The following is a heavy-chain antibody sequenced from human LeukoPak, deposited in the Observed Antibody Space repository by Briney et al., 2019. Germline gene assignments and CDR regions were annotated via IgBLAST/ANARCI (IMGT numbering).Heavy chain of an antibody. J-gene: IGHJ4*02. CDR1: GYSISSGYY. CDR2: IYHSGST. CDR3: ARLSRSGVSKIDY. V-gene: IGHV4-38-2*01. Sequence: SETLSLTCAVSGYSISSGYYWVWIRQPPGKGLEWIGSIYHSGSTYYNPSLKSRVTISVDTSKNQFSLKLSSVTAADTAVYYCARLSRSGVSKIDYWGQGTLVTVSS. D-gene: IGHD2-15*01.